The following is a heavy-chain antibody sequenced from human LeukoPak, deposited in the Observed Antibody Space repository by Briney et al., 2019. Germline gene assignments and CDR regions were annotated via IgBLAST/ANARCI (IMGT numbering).Heavy chain of an antibody. V-gene: IGHV3-15*01. J-gene: IGHJ3*02. Sequence: PGGSLRLSCAASGFTFTNAWMGWVRQAPGKGLEGGGRIKSKADGGSTDYPAPVKGRFTISRDESKNTLFLQMNSLRAEDTAVYYCANYPISGDDAFDIWGQGTMVTVSS. CDR2: IKSKADGGST. CDR1: GFTFTNAW. CDR3: ANYPISGDDAFDI. D-gene: IGHD5-24*01.